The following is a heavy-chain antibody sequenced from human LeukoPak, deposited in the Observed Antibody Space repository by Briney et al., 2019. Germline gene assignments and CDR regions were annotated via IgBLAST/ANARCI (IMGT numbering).Heavy chain of an antibody. J-gene: IGHJ4*02. CDR1: GYSFTSYW. CDR2: IYPGDSDT. V-gene: IGHV5-51*04. D-gene: IGHD2-2*01. CDR3: ARSIVVVPAAHFDY. Sequence: GESLKISCEGSGYSFTSYWIGWVRPMPGKGLEWMGIIYPGDSDTRYSPSFQGQVTISADKPISTAYLQWSSLKASDTAMYYCARSIVVVPAAHFDYWGQGTLVTVSS.